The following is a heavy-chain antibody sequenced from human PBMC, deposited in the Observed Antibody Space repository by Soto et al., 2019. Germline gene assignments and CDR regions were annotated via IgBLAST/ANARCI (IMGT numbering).Heavy chain of an antibody. D-gene: IGHD3-10*01. CDR2: IIPILGIA. J-gene: IGHJ6*02. V-gene: IGHV1-69*02. CDR3: ARGRLGWFGELQPYYYYGMDV. Sequence: SVKVSCKASGGTFSSYTISWVRQAPGQGLEWMGRIIPILGIANYAQKFQGRVTITADKSTSTAYMELSSLRSEDTAVYYCARGRLGWFGELQPYYYYGMDVWGQGTTVTISS. CDR1: GGTFSSYT.